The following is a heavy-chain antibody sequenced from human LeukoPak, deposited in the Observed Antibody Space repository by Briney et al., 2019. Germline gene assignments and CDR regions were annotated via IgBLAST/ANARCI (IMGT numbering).Heavy chain of an antibody. D-gene: IGHD5-18*01. CDR2: IYYTRST. V-gene: IGHV4-59*01. CDR3: ARSTYGYSYVY. CDR1: GGSFNGYY. Sequence: SETLSLTCAVYGGSFNGYYWTWIRQPPGKGLQWIGYIYYTRSTNYNPSLKSRVAISLDTSKNQFSLKLTSVTTADTAVYYCARSTYGYSYVYWGQGILVTVSS. J-gene: IGHJ4*02.